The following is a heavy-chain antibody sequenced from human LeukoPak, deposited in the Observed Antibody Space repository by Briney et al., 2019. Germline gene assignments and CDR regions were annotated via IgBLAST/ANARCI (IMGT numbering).Heavy chain of an antibody. CDR1: GYTFTGYY. D-gene: IGHD6-6*01. J-gene: IGHJ4*02. V-gene: IGHV1-2*02. Sequence: GASVTVSCTASGYTFTGYYMHWVRQAPGQGLEWMGWINPNSGGTNYAQKFQGRVTMTRDTSISTAYMELSRLRSDDTAVYYCARSSIAARPVYWGQGTLVTVSS. CDR3: ARSSIAARPVY. CDR2: INPNSGGT.